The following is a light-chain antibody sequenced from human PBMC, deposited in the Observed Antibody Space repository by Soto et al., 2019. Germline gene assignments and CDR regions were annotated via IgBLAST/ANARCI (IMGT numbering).Light chain of an antibody. Sequence: EIVMTQSPATLSVSPGERATLSCRASQSVSSNLAWYQQKPGQAPTLLIYGASTRATGIPARFSGSGSGTECTLTIISLQSEDFAVYYCQQYNNWWTFGQGTKVDIK. V-gene: IGKV3-15*01. CDR2: GAS. CDR1: QSVSSN. J-gene: IGKJ1*01. CDR3: QQYNNWWT.